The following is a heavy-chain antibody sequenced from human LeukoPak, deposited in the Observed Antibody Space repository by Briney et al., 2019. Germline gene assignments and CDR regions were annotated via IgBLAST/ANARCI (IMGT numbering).Heavy chain of an antibody. CDR1: GGSISSYY. Sequence: SETLSLTCIVSGGSISSYYWTWIREPPGKGLEWIGYIYYNGSTNYNPSLKSRVTISVDTAKNQFSLKLNSVTAADTAVYYCARQSRGIAVAGLDYWGQGILVTVSS. D-gene: IGHD6-19*01. CDR3: ARQSRGIAVAGLDY. J-gene: IGHJ4*02. CDR2: IYYNGST. V-gene: IGHV4-59*08.